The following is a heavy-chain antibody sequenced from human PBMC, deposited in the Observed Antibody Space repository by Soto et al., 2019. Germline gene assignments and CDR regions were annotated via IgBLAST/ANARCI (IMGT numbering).Heavy chain of an antibody. Sequence: GGSLRLSCAASGFTFSSYGMHWVRQAPGKGLEWVAVISYDGSNKYYADSVKGRFTISRDNSKNTLYLQMNSLRAEDTAVYYCAKDPAMVRGQLYGRYYYYYGMDVWGQGTTVTVSS. CDR1: GFTFSSYG. CDR2: ISYDGSNK. CDR3: AKDPAMVRGQLYGRYYYYYGMDV. V-gene: IGHV3-30*18. J-gene: IGHJ6*02. D-gene: IGHD3-10*01.